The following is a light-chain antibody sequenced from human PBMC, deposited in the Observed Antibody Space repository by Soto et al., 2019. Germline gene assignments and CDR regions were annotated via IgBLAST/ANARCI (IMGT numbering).Light chain of an antibody. CDR3: QQYNNWPTIT. V-gene: IGKV3-15*01. CDR2: DAF. J-gene: IGKJ5*01. Sequence: EIVMRQSPDTLSVSPGERATLSCRASQSVKYNLAWYQQRPGQGPRLLIYDAFTRADDIPARFSGSGSGTEFTLTITSLQSEDSAIYYCQQYNNWPTITFGQGTRLEIK. CDR1: QSVKYN.